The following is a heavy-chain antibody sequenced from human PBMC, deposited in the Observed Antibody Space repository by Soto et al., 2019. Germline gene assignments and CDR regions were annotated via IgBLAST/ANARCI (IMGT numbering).Heavy chain of an antibody. CDR2: INAANGNT. CDR1: GYILTSYA. J-gene: IGHJ2*01. D-gene: IGHD4-17*01. V-gene: IGHV1-3*01. Sequence: QVLLVQSGAEVKKPGASVKVSCKASGYILTSYAIHWVRQAPGQRLEWIGWINAANGNTKYSQKFQDRVTLTSDTSANTAYLELSSLKSEDTAVYYCARPDSTVVFPGGNFDLWGRGTLITVSS. CDR3: ARPDSTVVFPGGNFDL.